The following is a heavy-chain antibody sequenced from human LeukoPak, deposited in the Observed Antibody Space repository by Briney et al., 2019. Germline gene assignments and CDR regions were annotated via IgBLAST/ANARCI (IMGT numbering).Heavy chain of an antibody. CDR2: ISGSGGST. Sequence: PGGSLRLSCAASGFTFSSYAMSWVRQAPGKGLEWVSAISGSGGSTYYADSVKGRFTISRDNSKNTLYLQMNSLRAEDTAVYYCAKALGTPVGYYYYGMDVWGQGTTVTVFS. CDR3: AKALGTPVGYYYYGMDV. J-gene: IGHJ6*02. V-gene: IGHV3-23*01. CDR1: GFTFSSYA. D-gene: IGHD1-26*01.